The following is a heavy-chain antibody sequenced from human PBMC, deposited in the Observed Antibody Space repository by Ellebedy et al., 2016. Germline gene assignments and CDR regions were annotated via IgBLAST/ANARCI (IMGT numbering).Heavy chain of an antibody. V-gene: IGHV4-59*01. CDR1: GGSISSYY. CDR3: ARGLGGSYWRGNWFDP. J-gene: IGHJ5*02. Sequence: SETLSLTCTVSGGSISSYYWSWIRQPPGKGLEWIGYIYYSGSTNYNPSLKSRVTISVDTSKNQFSLKLSSVTAADTAVYYCARGLGGSYWRGNWFDPWGQGTLVTVSS. D-gene: IGHD1-26*01. CDR2: IYYSGST.